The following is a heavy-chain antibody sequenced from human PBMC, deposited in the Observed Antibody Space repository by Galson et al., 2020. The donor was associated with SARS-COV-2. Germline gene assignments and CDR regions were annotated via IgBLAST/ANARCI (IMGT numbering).Heavy chain of an antibody. CDR3: ARENWYYDY. V-gene: IGHV1-2*02. CDR1: GYSFMPYF. CDR2: IYPNNGDT. D-gene: IGHD1-1*01. J-gene: IGHJ4*02. Sequence: ASVKVSCQPSGYSFMPYFMHWVRQAPGQGLEWIGWIYPNNGDTYYGQKFQGRVTLTRDTSVNTVYLELSGLRSDDTAIYYCARENWYYDYSGQGSAVTVSS.